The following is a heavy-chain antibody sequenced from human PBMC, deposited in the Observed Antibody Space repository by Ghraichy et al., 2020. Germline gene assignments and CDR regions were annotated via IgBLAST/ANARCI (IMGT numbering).Heavy chain of an antibody. V-gene: IGHV3-7*01. CDR1: GFAYSSYW. J-gene: IGHJ4*02. D-gene: IGHD2-21*02. CDR3: ARGWGRFDY. CDR2: IKYDGSAE. Sequence: GGSLRLSCTASGFAYSSYWMNWVRQAPGKGLEWVAYIKYDGSAEYYVDSVKGRFGISRDNAKNSLFLQMNSLRAEDTAVYYCARGWGRFDYWGQGTLVIVSS.